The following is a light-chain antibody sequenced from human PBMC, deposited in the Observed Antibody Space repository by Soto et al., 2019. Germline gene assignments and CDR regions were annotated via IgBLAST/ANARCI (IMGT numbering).Light chain of an antibody. CDR3: AAWDDTLDGPI. Sequence: QSVLTQPTSASGTPGQRVTISCSGSSSNIGPNTVNWYRQLPGTAPKLLIYSNDQRPSGVPARFSGSKSGTSASLAISGLQSEDEADYYCAAWDDTLDGPIFGGGTKLTVL. CDR2: SND. CDR1: SSNIGPNT. V-gene: IGLV1-44*01. J-gene: IGLJ2*01.